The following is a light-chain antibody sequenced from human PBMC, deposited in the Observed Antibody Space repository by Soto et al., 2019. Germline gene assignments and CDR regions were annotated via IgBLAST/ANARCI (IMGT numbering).Light chain of an antibody. V-gene: IGLV2-14*01. CDR1: SSDVGGYNY. CDR3: CSFTSGNTAYV. CDR2: EVT. J-gene: IGLJ1*01. Sequence: QSVLTQPGSVSGSPGQSITISCTGTSSDVGGYNYVSWYQQHPGKAPKLMIYEVTNRPSGVSSRFSVSKSGNTASLTISGLQAEDEADYYCCSFTSGNTAYVFGTGTKVSVL.